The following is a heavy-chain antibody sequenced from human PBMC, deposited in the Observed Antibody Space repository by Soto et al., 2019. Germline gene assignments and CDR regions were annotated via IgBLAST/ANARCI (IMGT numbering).Heavy chain of an antibody. D-gene: IGHD1-26*01. CDR1: GFLVSNYW. CDR3: AKYSGSYAFEY. V-gene: IGHV3-7*03. CDR2: MKHDGSEN. Sequence: PGGSLSLSCAASGFLVSNYWMSWVRQAPGKGLEWVASMKHDGSENYNVYSVKGRITISEATANHSLLLVMNIPRAEDTAVYYCAKYSGSYAFEYWGQGAPVTVSS. J-gene: IGHJ4*02.